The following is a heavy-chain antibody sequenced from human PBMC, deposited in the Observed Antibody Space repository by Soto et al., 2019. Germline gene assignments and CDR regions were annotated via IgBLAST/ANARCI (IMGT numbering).Heavy chain of an antibody. CDR3: AREHQDYYDSSGYLDY. CDR2: ISYDGSNK. D-gene: IGHD3-22*01. Sequence: GGSLRLSCAASGFTFSSYAMHWVRQAPGKGLEWVAVISYDGSNKYYADSVKGRFTISRDNSKNTLYLQMNSLRAEDTAVYYCAREHQDYYDSSGYLDYWGQGTLVTVSS. J-gene: IGHJ4*02. V-gene: IGHV3-30-3*01. CDR1: GFTFSSYA.